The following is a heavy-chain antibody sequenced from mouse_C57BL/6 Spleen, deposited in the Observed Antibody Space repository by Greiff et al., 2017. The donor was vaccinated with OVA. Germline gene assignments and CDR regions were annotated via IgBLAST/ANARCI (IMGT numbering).Heavy chain of an antibody. CDR1: GFTFSDYY. CDR2: ISNGGGST. D-gene: IGHD2-4*01. CDR3: ARYDYDGVDY. V-gene: IGHV5-12*01. Sequence: EVKVVESGGGLVQPGGSLKLSCAASGFTFSDYYMYWVRQTPEKRLEWVAYISNGGGSTYYPDTVKGRFTISRDNAKNTLYMQMNRLKSEDTAMYYCARYDYDGVDYWGQGTTLTVSS. J-gene: IGHJ2*01.